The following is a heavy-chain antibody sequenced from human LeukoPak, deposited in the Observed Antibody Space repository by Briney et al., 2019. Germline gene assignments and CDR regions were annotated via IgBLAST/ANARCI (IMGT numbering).Heavy chain of an antibody. CDR1: GYTFTGYY. J-gene: IGHJ4*02. D-gene: IGHD1-26*01. V-gene: IGHV1-2*02. CDR2: INPNSGGT. Sequence: GASVKVSCKASGYTFTGYYMHWVRQAPGQGLEWMGWINPNSGGTNYAQKFQGRVTMTRDTPISTAYMELSRLRSDDTAVYYCARVSRAGSYQPLAYWGQGTLVTVSS. CDR3: ARVSRAGSYQPLAY.